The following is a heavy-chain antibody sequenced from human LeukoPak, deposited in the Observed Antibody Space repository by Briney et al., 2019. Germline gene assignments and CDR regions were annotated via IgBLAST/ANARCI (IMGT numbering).Heavy chain of an antibody. V-gene: IGHV4-59*01. J-gene: IGHJ4*02. Sequence: SETLSLTCTVSGGSITNYYWSWIRQPPGKGLEWIGYIYYSGSTNYNPSLKSRVTISVDTSKNQFPLKLSSVTAADTAVYYCARTNYYGSGNYRHFDYWGQGTLVTVSS. CDR1: GGSITNYY. D-gene: IGHD3-10*01. CDR3: ARTNYYGSGNYRHFDY. CDR2: IYYSGST.